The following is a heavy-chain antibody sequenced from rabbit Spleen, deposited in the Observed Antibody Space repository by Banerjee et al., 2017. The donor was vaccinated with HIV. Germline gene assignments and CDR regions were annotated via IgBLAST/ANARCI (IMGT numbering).Heavy chain of an antibody. CDR2: IAGGSSGFT. CDR1: GFSFSSNDY. Sequence: QSLEESGGDLVKPGGTLTLTCTASGFSFSSNDYMCWVRQAPGKGLEWIACIAGGSSGFTYSATWAKGRFTISKTSSTTVTLQMTSLTAADTATYFCARDTGSSFSSYGMDLWGQGTLVTVS. J-gene: IGHJ6*01. V-gene: IGHV1S40*01. CDR3: ARDTGSSFSSYGMDL. D-gene: IGHD8-1*01.